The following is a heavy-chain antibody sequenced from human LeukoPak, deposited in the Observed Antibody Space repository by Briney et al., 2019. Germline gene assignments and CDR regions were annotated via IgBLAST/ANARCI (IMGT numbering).Heavy chain of an antibody. J-gene: IGHJ4*02. CDR3: ARDAAGLDY. V-gene: IGHV3-74*03. Sequence: GGSLRLSCAASGFTFTNHWMHWVRQAPGKGLVWVSRINYYGTTTMYADSVKGRFTISRDNAKNTLYLPMNSLRAEDTAVYYCARDAAGLDYWGQGTLVPVSS. CDR1: GFTFTNHW. CDR2: INYYGTTT. D-gene: IGHD2-15*01.